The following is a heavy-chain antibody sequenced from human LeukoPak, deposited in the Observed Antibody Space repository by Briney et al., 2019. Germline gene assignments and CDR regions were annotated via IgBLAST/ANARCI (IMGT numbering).Heavy chain of an antibody. D-gene: IGHD3-22*01. V-gene: IGHV3-48*03. CDR3: ARGGSYYYDSSGYH. J-gene: IGHJ5*02. Sequence: GGSLRLSCAASGFTFSSYEMNWVRQAPGKGLEWVSYISSSGSTIYYADSVKGRFTISRDNAKNSLYLQMNSLRAEDTAVYYCARGGSYYYDSSGYHWGQGTLVTVSS. CDR2: ISSSGSTI. CDR1: GFTFSSYE.